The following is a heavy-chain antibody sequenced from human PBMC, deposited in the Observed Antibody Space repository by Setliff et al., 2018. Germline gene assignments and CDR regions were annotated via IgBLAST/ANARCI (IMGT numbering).Heavy chain of an antibody. J-gene: IGHJ6*02. CDR1: GQSFSDYY. CDR2: IYHSGST. CDR3: ARDRQYCSSPTCYSSYFYYYGRDV. V-gene: IGHV4-34*01. D-gene: IGHD2-2*02. Sequence: PSETLSLTCAIYGQSFSDYYWSWVRQPPGKGLEWIGEIYHSGSTNYNPSLKSRVTISVDTSKNQFSLKLSSVTAADTAVYYCARDRQYCSSPTCYSSYFYYYGRDVWGQGTTVTVS.